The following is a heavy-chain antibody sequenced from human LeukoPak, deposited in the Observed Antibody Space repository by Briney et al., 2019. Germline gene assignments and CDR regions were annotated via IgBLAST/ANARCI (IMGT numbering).Heavy chain of an antibody. CDR2: IRSKADSYTT. D-gene: IGHD6-13*01. CDR1: GFTFSSYW. V-gene: IGHV3-73*01. J-gene: IGHJ4*02. CDR3: RAAADLNDY. Sequence: GGSLRLSCAASGFTFSSYWMSWVRQASGKGLEWLGRIRSKADSYTTAYAASVKGRFIVSRDDSKNTAYLQMNSLKTEDTAVYYCRAAADLNDYWGQGTLVTVSS.